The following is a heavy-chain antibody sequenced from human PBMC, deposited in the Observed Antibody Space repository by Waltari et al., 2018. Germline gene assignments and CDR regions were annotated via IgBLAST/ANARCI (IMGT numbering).Heavy chain of an antibody. CDR2: IYSGGNT. V-gene: IGHV3-53*01. CDR3: ARGCIDHRCYIEK. D-gene: IGHD2-8*01. Sequence: EVQLVESGGGLIQPGGSLRLSCAASGFTVNNNYMNWVRPAPGKGLEWVSVIYSGGNTYSADSVKCRFTISRDNSKNTLYLQMNSLRVDDTAVYFCARGCIDHRCYIEKWGQGTLVTVSS. J-gene: IGHJ4*02. CDR1: GFTVNNNY.